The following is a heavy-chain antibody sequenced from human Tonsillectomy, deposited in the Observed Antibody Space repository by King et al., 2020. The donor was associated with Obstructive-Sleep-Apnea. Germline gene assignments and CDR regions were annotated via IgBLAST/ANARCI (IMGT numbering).Heavy chain of an antibody. Sequence: VQLVESGGALVQPGRSLRLSCVASGFTFDEYAMYWVRQAPGKGLEWVSGITWNSGSIGYADSVKGRFTISRDNARKSLYLQMNSLSAEDTALYYCAKDGVNYGAGGYGMDVWGQGTTVTVSS. J-gene: IGHJ6*02. V-gene: IGHV3-9*01. CDR1: GFTFDEYA. CDR3: AKDGVNYGAGGYGMDV. D-gene: IGHD3-10*01. CDR2: ITWNSGSI.